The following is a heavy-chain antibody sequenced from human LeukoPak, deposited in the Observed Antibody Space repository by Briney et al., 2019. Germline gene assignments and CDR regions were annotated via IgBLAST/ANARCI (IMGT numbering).Heavy chain of an antibody. V-gene: IGHV3-7*01. D-gene: IGHD2-15*01. Sequence: PGGSLRLSCAASGFTFSSYWMSWVRQAPGKGLEWVANIKQDGSEKYYVDSVKGRFTISRDNAKNSLYLQMNSLRAEDTAVYYCARGQPNCSGGSCYGLVAYYFDYWGQGTLVTVSS. CDR1: GFTFSSYW. J-gene: IGHJ4*02. CDR2: IKQDGSEK. CDR3: ARGQPNCSGGSCYGLVAYYFDY.